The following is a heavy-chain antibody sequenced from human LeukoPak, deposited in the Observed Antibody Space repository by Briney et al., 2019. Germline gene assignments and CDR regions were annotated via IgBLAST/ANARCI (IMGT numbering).Heavy chain of an antibody. CDR1: GYTFTSYD. D-gene: IGHD3-3*01. Sequence: ASVTVSCTASGYTFTSYDINWVRQATGQGLEWMGWMNPDSGNTGYAQKFQGRVTMTRNTSISTVYMELSSLRSEDTAVYYCARTQYYDFWSGYSDHYYGMDVWGQGTTVTVSS. J-gene: IGHJ6*02. V-gene: IGHV1-8*01. CDR3: ARTQYYDFWSGYSDHYYGMDV. CDR2: MNPDSGNT.